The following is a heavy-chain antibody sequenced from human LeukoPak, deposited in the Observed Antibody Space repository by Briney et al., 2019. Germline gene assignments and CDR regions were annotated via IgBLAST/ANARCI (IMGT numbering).Heavy chain of an antibody. CDR1: GFSFSNYA. V-gene: IGHV3-23*01. J-gene: IGHJ4*02. CDR3: ARDDAVGGGYLDY. Sequence: GGSLRLSCAASGFSFSNYAVTWVRQAPGKGLEWVSMITGGGGTTSYVDSVKGRFTISRDNSKNTLYLQMNSLRAEDTAEYYCARDDAVGGGYLDYWGQGTLVTVSS. D-gene: IGHD2-2*01. CDR2: ITGGGGTT.